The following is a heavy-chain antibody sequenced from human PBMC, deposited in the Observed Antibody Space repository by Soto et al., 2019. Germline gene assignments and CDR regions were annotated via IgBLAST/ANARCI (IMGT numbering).Heavy chain of an antibody. CDR1: GGSISSYY. CDR2: IYYSGST. Sequence: PSETLSLTCTVSGGSISSYYWSWIRQPPGKGLEWIGYIYYSGSTNYNPSLKRRVTISVDTSKNQFSLKLSSVTAADTAVYYCASGGRSYCSGGSCYDLFDYWGQGTLVTVSS. J-gene: IGHJ4*02. CDR3: ASGGRSYCSGGSCYDLFDY. V-gene: IGHV4-59*01. D-gene: IGHD2-15*01.